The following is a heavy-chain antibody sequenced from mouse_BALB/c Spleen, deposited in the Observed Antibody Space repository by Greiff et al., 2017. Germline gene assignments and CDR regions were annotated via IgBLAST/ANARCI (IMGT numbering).Heavy chain of an antibody. Sequence: EVQGVESGGGLVQPGGSLRLSCATSGFTFTDYYMSWVRPPPGKALEWLGFIRNKANGYTTEYSASVKGRFTISRDNSQSILYLHMNTLRAEDSATYYCARESSGYVRSFAYWGQGTLVTVSA. J-gene: IGHJ3*01. D-gene: IGHD3-1*01. CDR3: ARESSGYVRSFAY. V-gene: IGHV7-3*02. CDR1: GFTFTDYY. CDR2: IRNKANGYTT.